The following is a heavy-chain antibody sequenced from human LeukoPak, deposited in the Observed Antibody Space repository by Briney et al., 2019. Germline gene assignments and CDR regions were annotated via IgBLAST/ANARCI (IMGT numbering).Heavy chain of an antibody. Sequence: GGSLRLSCAASGFTFSSYSMNWVRQAPGKGLEWVSYISSSSSTIKYADSVKGRFTISRDYAKISLFLQMKSLRAEDTAVYYCARDSRYCSSTSCFDYMDVWGKGTTVTVSS. CDR2: ISSSSSTI. CDR3: ARDSRYCSSTSCFDYMDV. J-gene: IGHJ6*03. CDR1: GFTFSSYS. V-gene: IGHV3-48*01. D-gene: IGHD2-2*01.